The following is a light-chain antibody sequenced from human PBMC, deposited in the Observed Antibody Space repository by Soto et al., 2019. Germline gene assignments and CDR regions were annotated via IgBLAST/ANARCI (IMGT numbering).Light chain of an antibody. J-gene: IGKJ5*01. Sequence: EVVLTQSTGTLSLSPGERATLFCRAGQSISSNYLAWYQQKPGQAPRLLIYGAFSRATGIPDRFSGSGSGTDFSLTISRLEPEDFAVYYCQQYGGSPLITFGQGTRLEIK. V-gene: IGKV3-20*01. CDR3: QQYGGSPLIT. CDR1: QSISSNY. CDR2: GAF.